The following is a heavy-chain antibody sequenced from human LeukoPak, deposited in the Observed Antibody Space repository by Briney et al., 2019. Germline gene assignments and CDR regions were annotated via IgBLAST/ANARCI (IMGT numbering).Heavy chain of an antibody. Sequence: GGSLRLSCAASGFTFSSYSMNGVRQAPGKGLEWVSSISSSSSYIYYADSVKGRFTISRDNAKNSLYLQRNSLRAEDTAVYYCARSASRIVGATILYFQHWGQGTLVTVSS. V-gene: IGHV3-21*01. J-gene: IGHJ1*01. D-gene: IGHD1-26*01. CDR3: ARSASRIVGATILYFQH. CDR2: ISSSSSYI. CDR1: GFTFSSYS.